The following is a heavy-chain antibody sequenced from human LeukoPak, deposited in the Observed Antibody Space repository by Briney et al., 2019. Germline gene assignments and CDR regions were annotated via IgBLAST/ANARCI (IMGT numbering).Heavy chain of an antibody. Sequence: GGSLRLSCAASGFTFSTYGMHWVRQAPGKGLEWVALIYYDGSNKYYADSVKGRFTISRDNAKNTLYLQMNSLRAEDTAVYYCASAQSGWSDYFDYWGQGTLVTVSS. CDR1: GFTFSTYG. D-gene: IGHD6-19*01. CDR3: ASAQSGWSDYFDY. J-gene: IGHJ4*02. CDR2: IYYDGSNK. V-gene: IGHV3-33*03.